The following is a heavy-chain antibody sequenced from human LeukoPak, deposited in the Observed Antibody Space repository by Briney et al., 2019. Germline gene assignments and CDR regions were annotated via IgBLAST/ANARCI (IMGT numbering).Heavy chain of an antibody. Sequence: PGGSLRLSCVASGFTFDTYWMHWVRQAPGKGLVWVSRIHRDGNNISYADFVQGRFTVSRDNAKNTLYLQMHSLRVEDTAMYYCARGLRDRYGMDVWGQGTTVTVSS. CDR3: ARGLRDRYGMDV. J-gene: IGHJ6*02. CDR1: GFTFDTYW. V-gene: IGHV3-74*01. CDR2: IHRDGNNI.